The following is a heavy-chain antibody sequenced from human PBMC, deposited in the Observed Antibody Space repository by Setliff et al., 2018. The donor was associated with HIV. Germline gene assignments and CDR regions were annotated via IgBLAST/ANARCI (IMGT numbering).Heavy chain of an antibody. CDR2: IDTNTGKP. V-gene: IGHV7-4-1*02. Sequence: GASVKVSCKASGYIFTSYDVNWVRQAPGQGLEWMGWIDTNTGKPTYVQGTTGRFVFSLDTSVNATYLQITALKTEDTAVYYCARAGAYYYDGSGYKIFTHFDSWGQGTLVTVSS. CDR3: ARAGAYYYDGSGYKIFTHFDS. J-gene: IGHJ4*02. D-gene: IGHD3-22*01. CDR1: GYIFTSYD.